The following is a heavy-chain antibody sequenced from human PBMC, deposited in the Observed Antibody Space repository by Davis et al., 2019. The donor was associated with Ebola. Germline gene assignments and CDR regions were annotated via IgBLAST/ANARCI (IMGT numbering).Heavy chain of an antibody. D-gene: IGHD3-3*01. Sequence: SETLSLTCTVSGGSINNYYWSWVRQPPGKGLEWIGYIYSSGSTNYNPSLRSRVTISVDTSKNQFSLKLTSVTAADTAVYYCARGRFLEWAIDYWGQGTLVTVSS. J-gene: IGHJ4*02. CDR2: IYSSGST. V-gene: IGHV4-59*01. CDR1: GGSINNYY. CDR3: ARGRFLEWAIDY.